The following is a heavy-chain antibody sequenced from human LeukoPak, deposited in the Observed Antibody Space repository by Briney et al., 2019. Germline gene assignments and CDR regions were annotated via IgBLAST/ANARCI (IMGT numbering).Heavy chain of an antibody. Sequence: PGGFLRLSCAASGFTVSNNYMSWVRQAPGKGLEWVSVIYTGVSTYYADSVKGRFAISRDNSKNTLYLQMNSLRAEDTGVYYCARVRPHPIIDVWGKGTTVTVSS. D-gene: IGHD6-6*01. J-gene: IGHJ6*03. V-gene: IGHV3-53*01. CDR2: IYTGVST. CDR1: GFTVSNNY. CDR3: ARVRPHPIIDV.